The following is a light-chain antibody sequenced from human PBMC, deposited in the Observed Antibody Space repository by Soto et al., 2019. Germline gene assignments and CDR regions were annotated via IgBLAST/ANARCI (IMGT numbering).Light chain of an antibody. J-gene: IGLJ1*01. Sequence: QSVLTQPPSASGSPGQSITISCTGTSSDVGDYNYVSWYQQHPGKAPKVLIYEVTKRPSGVPDRFSGSKSGSTASLTVSGLQSEDEADYYCSSYAGSNNPVVFGTGTKVTVL. CDR2: EVT. CDR3: SSYAGSNNPVV. CDR1: SSDVGDYNY. V-gene: IGLV2-8*01.